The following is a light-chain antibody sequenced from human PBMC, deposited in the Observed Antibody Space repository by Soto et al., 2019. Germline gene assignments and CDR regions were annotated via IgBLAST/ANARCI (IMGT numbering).Light chain of an antibody. CDR3: QRTYNAPPDT. CDR2: SAS. V-gene: IGKV1-27*01. CDR1: QDISSS. Sequence: DIQLTQSPSSLSASVGDRLTITCRVSQDISSSLNCYRQKPGKVPELLIYSASNLQSGVPSRFTGVGSGADFTLTINNLQPEDVASYDGQRTYNAPPDTFGQGTKLGI. J-gene: IGKJ2*01.